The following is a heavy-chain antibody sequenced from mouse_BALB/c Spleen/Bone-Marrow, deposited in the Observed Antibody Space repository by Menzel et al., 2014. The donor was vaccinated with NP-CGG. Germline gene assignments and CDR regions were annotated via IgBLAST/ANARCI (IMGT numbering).Heavy chain of an antibody. CDR3: AREIYYGNYAWFAY. CDR1: GFSLTSYG. D-gene: IGHD2-1*01. J-gene: IGHJ3*01. Sequence: VMLVESGPGLVAPSQSLSIPCTVSGFSLTSYGVHWVRQPPGKGLEWLGVIWAGGSTNYNSALMSRLSISKDNSKSQVFLKMNSLQTDDTAMYYCAREIYYGNYAWFAYWGQGTLVTVSA. CDR2: IWAGGST. V-gene: IGHV2-9*02.